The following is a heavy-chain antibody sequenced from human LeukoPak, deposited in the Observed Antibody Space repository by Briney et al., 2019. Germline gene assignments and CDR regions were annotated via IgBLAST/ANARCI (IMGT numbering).Heavy chain of an antibody. J-gene: IGHJ6*02. Sequence: PGGSLRLSCAASGFTFSSYAMSWVRQAPGKGLEWVSAISGSGGSTYYADSVKGWFTTSRDNSKNTLYLQMNSLRAEDTAVYYCARASWDIVVVPAASSDYYYGMDVWGQGTTVTVSS. CDR3: ARASWDIVVVPAASSDYYYGMDV. V-gene: IGHV3-23*01. CDR1: GFTFSSYA. CDR2: ISGSGGST. D-gene: IGHD2-2*01.